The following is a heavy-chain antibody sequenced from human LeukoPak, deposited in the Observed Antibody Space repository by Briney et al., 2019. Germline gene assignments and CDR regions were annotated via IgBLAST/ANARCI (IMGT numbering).Heavy chain of an antibody. Sequence: ASVKVSCKASGYTFTGYYMHWVRQAPGQGLEWMGWINPNSGGTNYAQKFQGRVTMTRDTSISTAYMELSRLRSDDTAVYYCARVYYASGRVFDPWGQGTLVTVSS. CDR3: ARVYYASGRVFDP. CDR2: INPNSGGT. J-gene: IGHJ5*02. CDR1: GYTFTGYY. V-gene: IGHV1-2*02. D-gene: IGHD3-10*01.